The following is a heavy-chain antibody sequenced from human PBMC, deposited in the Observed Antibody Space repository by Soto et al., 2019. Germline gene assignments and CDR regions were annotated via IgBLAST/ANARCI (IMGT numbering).Heavy chain of an antibody. CDR3: TRDPPILDYDFWSVKQDLDAFDI. V-gene: IGHV3-49*03. CDR2: IRSKAYGGTT. CDR1: GFTFGDYA. D-gene: IGHD3-3*01. J-gene: IGHJ3*02. Sequence: GGSLRLSCTASGFTFGDYAMSWFRQAPGKGLEWVGFIRSKAYGGTTEYAASVKGRFTISRDDSKSIAYLQMNSLKTEDTAVYYCTRDPPILDYDFWSVKQDLDAFDIWGQGTMVTVSS.